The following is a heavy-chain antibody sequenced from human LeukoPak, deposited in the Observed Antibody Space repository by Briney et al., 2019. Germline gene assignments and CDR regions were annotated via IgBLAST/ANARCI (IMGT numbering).Heavy chain of an antibody. D-gene: IGHD3-22*01. CDR2: IYPGDSDT. CDR1: GYSFTGYW. Sequence: GESLKISCKGSGYSFTGYWIGWVRQMPGKGLEWMGIIYPGDSDTRYSPSFQGQVTISADKSISTAYLQWSSLKASDTAMYYCATTAPRLLCYDGSGYQTWGQGTLVTVSS. J-gene: IGHJ5*02. V-gene: IGHV5-51*01. CDR3: ATTAPRLLCYDGSGYQT.